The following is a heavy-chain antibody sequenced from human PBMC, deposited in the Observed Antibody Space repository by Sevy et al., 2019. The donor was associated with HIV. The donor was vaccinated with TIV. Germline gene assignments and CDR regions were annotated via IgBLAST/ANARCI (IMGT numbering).Heavy chain of an antibody. Sequence: SETLSLTCTVSGGPFTSGGYYWSWIRQHPGEGLEWIGYIYYSGSTYYNPSLKSRVTISVDTSKNQFSLKLSSVTAADTAVYYCARFSFYDNAWFDPWGQGTLVTVSS. CDR1: GGPFTSGGYY. D-gene: IGHD3-22*01. V-gene: IGHV4-31*03. J-gene: IGHJ5*02. CDR3: ARFSFYDNAWFDP. CDR2: IYYSGST.